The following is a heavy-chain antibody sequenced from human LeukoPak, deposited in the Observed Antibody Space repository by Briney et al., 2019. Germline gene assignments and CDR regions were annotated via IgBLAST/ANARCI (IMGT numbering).Heavy chain of an antibody. CDR2: ISYDGNYQ. D-gene: IGHD1-26*01. V-gene: IGHV3-30-3*01. Sequence: GRSLRLSCAVSGFTFSNYALHWARQPPGKGLEWVAVISYDGNYQYYADSVKGRFTVSRDDSQNTLFLQMSDLRPDDTAVYYCARVLGAGYGATNLAYWGQGTLVTVSS. CDR1: GFTFSNYA. J-gene: IGHJ4*02. CDR3: ARVLGAGYGATNLAY.